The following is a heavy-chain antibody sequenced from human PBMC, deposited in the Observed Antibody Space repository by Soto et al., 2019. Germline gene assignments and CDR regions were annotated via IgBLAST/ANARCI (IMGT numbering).Heavy chain of an antibody. CDR3: ARTLSWRRGPFDS. CDR1: GFTFITYS. J-gene: IGHJ4*02. Sequence: EVQLVESGGGPFQPGGSLRLSCAASGFTFITYSMNWVGQAPGKGLEWVSYISGSSQTIFYADSVRGRFTISRDNANNSTYLQMVSLRDEDTAVYYCARTLSWRRGPFDSWGQGTLVTVSS. CDR2: ISGSSQTI. V-gene: IGHV3-48*02. D-gene: IGHD2-15*01.